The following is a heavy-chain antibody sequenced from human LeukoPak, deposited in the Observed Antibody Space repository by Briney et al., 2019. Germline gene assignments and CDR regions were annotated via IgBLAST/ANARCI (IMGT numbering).Heavy chain of an antibody. CDR3: ARGGLSRPYAYYYYYMDV. CDR1: GGSISGYY. D-gene: IGHD2-2*01. CDR2: IYYSGST. V-gene: IGHV4-59*01. J-gene: IGHJ6*03. Sequence: SETLSLTCTVSGGSISGYYWSWIRQPPGKGLEWIGYIYYSGSTNYNPSLKSRVTISVDTSKNQFSLKLSSVTAADTAVYYCARGGLSRPYAYYYYYMDVWGKGTTVTISS.